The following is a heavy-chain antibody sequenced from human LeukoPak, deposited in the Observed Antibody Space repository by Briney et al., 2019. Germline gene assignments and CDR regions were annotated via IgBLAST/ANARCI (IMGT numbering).Heavy chain of an antibody. CDR1: GFTFSDYY. V-gene: IGHV3-11*04. D-gene: IGHD5-24*01. CDR3: ARTIEMATISYFDY. CDR2: ISSSDSTI. J-gene: IGHJ4*02. Sequence: GGSLRLSCAASGFTFSDYYMNWIRQTPGKGLEWVSYISSSDSTIYYADSVKGRFTISRDNAKNSLYLQMNSLRAGDTAVYYCARTIEMATISYFDYWGQGTLVTVSS.